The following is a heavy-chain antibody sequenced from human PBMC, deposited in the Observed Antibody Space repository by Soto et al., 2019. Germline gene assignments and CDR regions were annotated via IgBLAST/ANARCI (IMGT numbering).Heavy chain of an antibody. D-gene: IGHD2-2*01. CDR1: GFTFSSYG. CDR3: AKDSRFSRCSSTSCYVNPDY. Sequence: GGSLRLSCAASGFTFSSYGMHWVRQAPGKGLEWVAVISYDGSNKYYADSVKGRFTISRDNSKNTLYLQMNSLRAEDTAVYYCAKDSRFSRCSSTSCYVNPDYWGQGTLVTVSS. V-gene: IGHV3-30*18. J-gene: IGHJ4*02. CDR2: ISYDGSNK.